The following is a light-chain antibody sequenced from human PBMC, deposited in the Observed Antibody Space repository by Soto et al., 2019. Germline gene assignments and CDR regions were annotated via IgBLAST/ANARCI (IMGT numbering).Light chain of an antibody. J-gene: IGLJ2*01. V-gene: IGLV2-8*01. Sequence: QSALTQPPSASGSPGQSVTISCTGTSSDVGGYNYVSWYQQHPGKAPKLMIYEVSKRPSGVPDRFSGSKSGNTASPTVSGLQAEDEADYYCSSYAGSNIYVVFGGGTKLTVL. CDR2: EVS. CDR1: SSDVGGYNY. CDR3: SSYAGSNIYVV.